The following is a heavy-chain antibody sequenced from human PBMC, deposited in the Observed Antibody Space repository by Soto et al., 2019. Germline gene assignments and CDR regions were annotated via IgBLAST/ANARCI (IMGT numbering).Heavy chain of an antibody. V-gene: IGHV3-30*14. CDR2: ISYDGMNK. CDR1: GFTFSTYS. Sequence: QVQLVESGGGVVQPGGSLRLSCVASGFTFSTYSIHWVRQAPGRGLEWLTIISYDGMNKYYADSVKGRITISRDNSRNTVFLQMNSLRTEATAVYYCARDPDTSGSYRYYFDNWGQGTLVTVSS. J-gene: IGHJ4*02. CDR3: ARDPDTSGSYRYYFDN. D-gene: IGHD1-26*01.